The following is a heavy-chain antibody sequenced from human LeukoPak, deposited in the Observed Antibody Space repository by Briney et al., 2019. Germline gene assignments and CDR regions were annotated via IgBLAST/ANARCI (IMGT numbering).Heavy chain of an antibody. CDR3: ARDATPIAAAGTGWFDP. CDR1: GFTFSSYS. V-gene: IGHV3-21*01. D-gene: IGHD6-13*01. CDR2: ITSISNYI. J-gene: IGHJ5*02. Sequence: PGGSLRLSCAASGFTFSSYSMNWVRHAPGKGLEWVSSITSISNYIYYADSAKGRFTISRDNAKNSLYLQMNSLRAEDTAVYYCARDATPIAAAGTGWFDPWGQGTLVTVSS.